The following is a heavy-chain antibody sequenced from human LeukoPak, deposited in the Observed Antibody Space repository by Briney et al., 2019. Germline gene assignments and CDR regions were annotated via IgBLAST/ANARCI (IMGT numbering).Heavy chain of an antibody. J-gene: IGHJ3*02. CDR3: ANSEWFGELFDAFDI. CDR1: GFTFSSYA. Sequence: GGSLRLSCAASGFTFSSYAMSWVRQAPGKGLEWVSAIDTSGGHTYYADSVKGRFTISRDNSENTLYLQMNSLRAEDTAVYYCANSEWFGELFDAFDIWGQGTMVTVSS. D-gene: IGHD3-10*01. V-gene: IGHV3-23*01. CDR2: IDTSGGHT.